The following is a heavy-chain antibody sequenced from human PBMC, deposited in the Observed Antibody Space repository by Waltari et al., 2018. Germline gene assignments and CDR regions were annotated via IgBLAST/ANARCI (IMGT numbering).Heavy chain of an antibody. J-gene: IGHJ6*03. D-gene: IGHD4-17*01. V-gene: IGHV3-48*04. CDR2: ISSSSSTI. Sequence: EVQLVESGGGLVQPGGSLRLSCAASGFTFSSYSMNWVRQAPGKGLEGVSYISSSSSTIYYADSVKGRFTISRDNAKNSLYLQMNSLRAEDTAVYYCARGPVGTVTTGYMDVWGKGTTVTVSS. CDR1: GFTFSSYS. CDR3: ARGPVGTVTTGYMDV.